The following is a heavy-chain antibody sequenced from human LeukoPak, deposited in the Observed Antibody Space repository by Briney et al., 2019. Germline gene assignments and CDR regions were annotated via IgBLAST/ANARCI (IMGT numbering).Heavy chain of an antibody. CDR2: VFHSGSA. D-gene: IGHD1-7*01. CDR3: AMDENWNYSLDY. CDR1: GGSITRDF. Sequence: PSETLSLTCTVSGGSITRDFWGWVRQPPGKGLEWIGHVFHSGSAYYNPSLESRATLSVDLSKNQFSLKLTAVTAADTAVYYCAMDENWNYSLDYWGQGILVPVSS. J-gene: IGHJ4*02. V-gene: IGHV4-59*04.